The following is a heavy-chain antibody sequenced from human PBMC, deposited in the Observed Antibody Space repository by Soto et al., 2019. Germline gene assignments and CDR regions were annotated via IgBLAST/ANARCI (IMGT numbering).Heavy chain of an antibody. Sequence: DVQLVESGGGLVQPGRSLRLSCAASGFTFDDYAMHWVRQAPGKGLEWVSGISWNSGSIGYADSVKGRFTISRDNAKNSLYLQMNSLRAEDTALYYCAKDFPVSGYGNIFDYWGQGTLVTVSS. J-gene: IGHJ4*02. CDR2: ISWNSGSI. D-gene: IGHD5-12*01. CDR1: GFTFDDYA. CDR3: AKDFPVSGYGNIFDY. V-gene: IGHV3-9*01.